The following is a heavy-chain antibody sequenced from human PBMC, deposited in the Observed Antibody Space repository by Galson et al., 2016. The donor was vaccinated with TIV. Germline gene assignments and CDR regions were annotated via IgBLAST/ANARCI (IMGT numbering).Heavy chain of an antibody. Sequence: SVKVSCKASGYIFINYYIHWVRQAPGQGLEWLGWFNPDSGATQYAHKFQGRVTMTRETSISTAYMELRRLISDDTAVYYCARLSAGYYDFDYWGQGTLVTVSS. CDR3: ARLSAGYYDFDY. CDR2: FNPDSGAT. CDR1: GYIFINYY. J-gene: IGHJ4*02. D-gene: IGHD3-22*01. V-gene: IGHV1-2*07.